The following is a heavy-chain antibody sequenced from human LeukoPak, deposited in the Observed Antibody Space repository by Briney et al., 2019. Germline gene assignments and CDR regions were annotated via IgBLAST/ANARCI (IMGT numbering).Heavy chain of an antibody. CDR2: MNPNSGST. Sequence: ASVKVSCKASGYTFTSYDINWVRQATGQGLEWMGWMNPNSGSTGYAQKFQGRVTITRDTSISTAYMELGSLTSEDTAVYYCAKGGVRFLEWFRENPSWFDPWGQGTLVTVSS. D-gene: IGHD3-3*01. V-gene: IGHV1-8*01. J-gene: IGHJ5*02. CDR3: AKGGVRFLEWFRENPSWFDP. CDR1: GYTFTSYD.